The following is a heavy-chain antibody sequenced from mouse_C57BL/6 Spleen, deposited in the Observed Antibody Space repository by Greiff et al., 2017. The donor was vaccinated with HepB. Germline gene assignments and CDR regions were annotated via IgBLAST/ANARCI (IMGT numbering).Heavy chain of an antibody. V-gene: IGHV3-1*01. Sequence: VQLKESGPGMVKPSQSLSLTCTVTGYSITSGYDWHWIRHFPGNKLEWMGYISYSGSTNYNPSLKSRISITHDTSKNHFFLKLNSVTTEDTATYYCARGEGRGAWFAYWGQGTLVTVSA. CDR2: ISYSGST. CDR1: GYSITSGYD. J-gene: IGHJ3*01. D-gene: IGHD3-3*01. CDR3: ARGEGRGAWFAY.